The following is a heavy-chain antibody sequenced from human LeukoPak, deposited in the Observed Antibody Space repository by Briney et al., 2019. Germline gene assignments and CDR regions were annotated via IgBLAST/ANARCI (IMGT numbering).Heavy chain of an antibody. V-gene: IGHV3-33*06. Sequence: GRSLRLSCAASGFTFSSYGMHWVRQAPGKGLEWVAVIWYDGSNKYYADSVKGRFTISRDNSKNTLYLQMNSLRAEDTAVYYCAKEGYYFDYWGQGTLVTVSS. CDR2: IWYDGSNK. J-gene: IGHJ4*02. CDR1: GFTFSSYG. CDR3: AKEGYYFDY.